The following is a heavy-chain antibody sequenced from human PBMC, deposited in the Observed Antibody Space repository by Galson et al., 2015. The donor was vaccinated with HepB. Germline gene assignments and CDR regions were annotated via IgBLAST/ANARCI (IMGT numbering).Heavy chain of an antibody. CDR1: GFSFSGYG. V-gene: IGHV3-48*02. J-gene: IGHJ4*02. CDR3: TRRGDYADY. CDR2: ISTSGSTM. Sequence: SLRLSCAASGFSFSGYGMTWVRQAPGKGLEWVSYISTSGSTMYYADSVKGRFTISRDNAKNSLYLQMNSLRDEDTAVYYCTRRGDYADYWGQGTLVTVSS.